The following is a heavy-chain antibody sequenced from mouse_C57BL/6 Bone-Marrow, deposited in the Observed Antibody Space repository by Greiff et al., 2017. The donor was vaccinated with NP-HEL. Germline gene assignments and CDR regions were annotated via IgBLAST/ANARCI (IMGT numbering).Heavy chain of an antibody. V-gene: IGHV1-19*01. J-gene: IGHJ4*01. Sequence: EVQLQQSGPVLVKPGASVKMSCKASGYTFTDYYMNWVKQSHGKSLEWIGVINPYNGCTSYNQKFKGKATLTVDKSSSTAYMELNSLTSEDSAVYYCARGDYYGSSFLAMDYWGQGTSVTVSS. CDR3: ARGDYYGSSFLAMDY. D-gene: IGHD1-1*01. CDR2: INPYNGCT. CDR1: GYTFTDYY.